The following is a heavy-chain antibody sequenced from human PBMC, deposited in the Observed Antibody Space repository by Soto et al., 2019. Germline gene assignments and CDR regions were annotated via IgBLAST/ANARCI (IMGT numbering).Heavy chain of an antibody. V-gene: IGHV3-33*01. CDR1: GFTFSSYG. CDR3: ARVHDSSSISWFDP. J-gene: IGHJ5*02. D-gene: IGHD3-22*01. CDR2: IWYDGSNK. Sequence: GGSLRLSCAASGFTFSSYGMHWVRQAPGKGLEWVAVIWYDGSNKYYADSVKGRFTISRDNSKNTLYLQMNSLRAEDTAVYYCARVHDSSSISWFDPWGQGTLVTVSS.